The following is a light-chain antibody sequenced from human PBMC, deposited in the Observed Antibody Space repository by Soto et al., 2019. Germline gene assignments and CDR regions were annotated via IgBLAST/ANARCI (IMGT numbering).Light chain of an antibody. CDR3: QQYYTTPWT. CDR2: WAS. V-gene: IGKV4-1*01. J-gene: IGKJ1*01. CDR1: QSVLYSSNNENY. Sequence: DIVMTQSPDSLAVSLGERATINCRSSQSVLYSSNNENYLAWYQQKPGQPPKLLPYWASTRESGVPDRFSGSGSGTDFTLTISSLQAEDVAVYYCQQYYTTPWTFGQGTKVDIK.